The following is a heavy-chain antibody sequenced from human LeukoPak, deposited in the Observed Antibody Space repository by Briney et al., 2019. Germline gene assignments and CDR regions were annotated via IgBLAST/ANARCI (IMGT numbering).Heavy chain of an antibody. V-gene: IGHV3-48*01. D-gene: IGHD3-22*01. CDR2: ISRSSSII. CDR1: GFTFSSYD. J-gene: IGHJ4*02. CDR3: ARDRYDSSHYYHY. Sequence: PGESLRLSCAASGFTFSSYDMNWVRQAPGKGLEWVSYISRSSSIIYYADSVKGRFTISRDNAKNSLYLQMNSLRGEDTAVYYCARDRYDSSHYYHYWGQGTLVTVSA.